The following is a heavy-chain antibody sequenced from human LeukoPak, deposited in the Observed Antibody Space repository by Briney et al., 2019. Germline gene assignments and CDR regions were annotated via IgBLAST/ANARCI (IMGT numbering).Heavy chain of an antibody. Sequence: SETLSLTCTVSGGSISSSSYYWGWIRQPPGKGLEWIGSIYYSGSTYYNPSLKSRVTISLDTSKNQFSLRLNSVTAADTAVYYCAGDRNTGSWYFYWGQGTLVTVSS. J-gene: IGHJ4*02. D-gene: IGHD6-13*01. V-gene: IGHV4-39*02. CDR1: GGSISSSSYY. CDR2: IYYSGST. CDR3: AGDRNTGSWYFY.